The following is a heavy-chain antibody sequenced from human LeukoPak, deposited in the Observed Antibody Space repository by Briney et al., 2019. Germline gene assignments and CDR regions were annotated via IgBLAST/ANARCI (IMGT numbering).Heavy chain of an antibody. CDR2: IYSGGST. Sequence: GGSVRLSCAASGFTVSSNYMSWVRQAPGKGLEGVSVIYSGGSTYYADSVKGRFTISRGNSKNTLYLQMNSLRAEDTAVYKCVRDPAPESWVDVCYYKDYWSRETLVTVSS. J-gene: IGHJ4*02. V-gene: IGHV3-66*02. D-gene: IGHD2-21*01. CDR1: GFTVSSNY. CDR3: VRDPAPESWVDVCYYKDY.